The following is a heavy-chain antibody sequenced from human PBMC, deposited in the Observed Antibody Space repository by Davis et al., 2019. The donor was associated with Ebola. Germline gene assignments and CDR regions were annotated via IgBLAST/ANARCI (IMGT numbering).Heavy chain of an antibody. V-gene: IGHV4-34*01. CDR2: INHSGST. Sequence: MPSETLSLTCAVYGGSFSGNYWTWIRQPPGKGLEWIGEINHSGSTNYNPSLKSRVTISVDTSKNQFSLKLSSVTAADTAVYYCARGEGYYYDSSGYIDYWGQGTLVTVSS. J-gene: IGHJ4*02. CDR3: ARGEGYYYDSSGYIDY. CDR1: GGSFSGNY. D-gene: IGHD3-22*01.